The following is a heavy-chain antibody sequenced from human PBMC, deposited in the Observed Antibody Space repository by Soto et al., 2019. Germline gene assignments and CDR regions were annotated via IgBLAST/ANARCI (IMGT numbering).Heavy chain of an antibody. Sequence: SETLSLTCTVSGGSISSGDYYWSWIRQPPGKGLERIGYIYYSGSTYYNPSLKSRVTISVDTSKNQFSLKLSSVTAADTAVYYCARSTVTNPAFDYWGQGTLVTVSS. D-gene: IGHD4-17*01. CDR3: ARSTVTNPAFDY. CDR1: GGSISSGDYY. CDR2: IYYSGST. J-gene: IGHJ4*02. V-gene: IGHV4-30-4*01.